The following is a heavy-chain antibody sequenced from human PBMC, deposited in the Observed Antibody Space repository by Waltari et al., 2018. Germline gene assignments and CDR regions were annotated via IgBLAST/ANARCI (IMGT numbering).Heavy chain of an antibody. V-gene: IGHV4-34*01. Sequence: QVQLQQWGAGLLKPSETLSLTCAVYGGSFSGYYWSLIRQPPGKGLEGIGEINHSGSTNYNPSLKSRVTISVDTSKNQFSLKLSSVTAADTAVYYCARVGYDFWSGYYRPRDYYGMDVWGQGTTVTVSS. J-gene: IGHJ6*02. D-gene: IGHD3-3*01. CDR2: INHSGST. CDR3: ARVGYDFWSGYYRPRDYYGMDV. CDR1: GGSFSGYY.